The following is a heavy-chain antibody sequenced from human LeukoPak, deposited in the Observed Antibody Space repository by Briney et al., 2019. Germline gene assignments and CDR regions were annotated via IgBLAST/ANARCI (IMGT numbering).Heavy chain of an antibody. CDR2: VTGSGTTT. D-gene: IGHD3-10*01. CDR1: GFGFSTYV. Sequence: GGSLRLSCAASGFGFSTYVMTWVRQTPGKGLEWVSAVTGSGTTTYYADSVEGRFTISRDNSNNTLFLQMNSLRADDTAIYYCAKGKVSDSWGQGTLVTVSS. CDR3: AKGKVSDS. V-gene: IGHV3-23*01. J-gene: IGHJ4*02.